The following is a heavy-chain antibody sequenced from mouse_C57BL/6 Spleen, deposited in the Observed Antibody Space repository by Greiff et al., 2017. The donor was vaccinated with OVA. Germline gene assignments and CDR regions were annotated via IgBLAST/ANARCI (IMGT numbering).Heavy chain of an antibody. CDR3: ASPLQTAQGTFAY. CDR1: GYTFTSYW. V-gene: IGHV1-55*01. CDR2: IYPGSGST. J-gene: IGHJ3*01. D-gene: IGHD3-2*02. Sequence: QVQLQQPGAELVKPGASVKMSCKASGYTFTSYWITWVKQRPGQGLEWIGDIYPGSGSTNYNEKFKSKATLTVDTSSSTAYMQLSSLTSEDSAVYYCASPLQTAQGTFAYWGQGTLVTVSA.